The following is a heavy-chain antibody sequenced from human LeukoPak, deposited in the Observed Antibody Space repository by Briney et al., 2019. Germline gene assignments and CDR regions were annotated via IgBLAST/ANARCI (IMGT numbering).Heavy chain of an antibody. D-gene: IGHD6-6*01. CDR2: ISSSGSTI. CDR3: ASIAARSPLDY. CDR1: GLTFSSYE. J-gene: IGHJ4*02. Sequence: PGGSLRLSCAASGLTFSSYEMNWVRQAPGKGLEWVSYISSSGSTIYYADSVKGRFTISRDNAKNSLYLQMNSLRAEDTAVYYCASIAARSPLDYWGQGTLVTVSS. V-gene: IGHV3-48*03.